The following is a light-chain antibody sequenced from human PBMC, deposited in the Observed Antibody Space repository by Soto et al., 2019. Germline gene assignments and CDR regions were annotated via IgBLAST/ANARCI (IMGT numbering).Light chain of an antibody. CDR2: GAS. CDR1: QSISSN. J-gene: IGKJ3*01. V-gene: IGKV3-15*01. CDR3: QQYNKWPLFT. Sequence: EIVMTQSPATLSLSPGERATLSCRASQSISSNLAWYQQKPGQAPRLLIYGASTRATGIPARFSGSGSGTEFTLTISNLQSEDFAFYHCQQYNKWPLFTFGPGNKGAIK.